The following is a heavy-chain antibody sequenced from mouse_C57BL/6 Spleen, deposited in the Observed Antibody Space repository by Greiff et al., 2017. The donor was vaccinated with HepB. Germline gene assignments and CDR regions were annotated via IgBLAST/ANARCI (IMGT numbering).Heavy chain of an antibody. CDR1: GFTFSSYA. CDR2: ISDGGSYT. D-gene: IGHD2-12*01. J-gene: IGHJ2*01. Sequence: EVQGVESGGGLVKPGGSLKLSCAASGFTFSSYAMSWVRQTPEKRLEWVATISDGGSYTYYPDNVKGRFTISRDNAKNNLYLQMSHLKSEDTAMYYCARGIRPLDYWGQGTTLTVSS. V-gene: IGHV5-4*01. CDR3: ARGIRPLDY.